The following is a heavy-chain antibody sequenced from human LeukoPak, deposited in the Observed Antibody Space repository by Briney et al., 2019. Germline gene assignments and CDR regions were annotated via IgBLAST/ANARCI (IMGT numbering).Heavy chain of an antibody. Sequence: KSGGSLRLSCAASGFTFSSYSMNWVRQAPGKGLEWLSYISSGSSDTNYADSVKGRFTISRDNAKKSLYLQMNSLRAEDTAVYYCVRTAGRDGGIWGQGTLVTVSS. D-gene: IGHD1-26*01. CDR1: GFTFSSYS. CDR2: ISSGSSDT. CDR3: VRTAGRDGGI. V-gene: IGHV3-21*05. J-gene: IGHJ4*02.